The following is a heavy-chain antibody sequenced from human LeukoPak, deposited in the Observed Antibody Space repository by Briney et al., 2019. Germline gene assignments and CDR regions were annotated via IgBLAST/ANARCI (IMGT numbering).Heavy chain of an antibody. J-gene: IGHJ4*02. CDR2: IIPIFGTA. CDR1: GGTFSSYA. D-gene: IGHD3-9*01. V-gene: IGHV1-69*06. Sequence: ASVKVSCKASGGTFSSYAISWVRQAPGQGLEWMGGIIPIFGTAYYAQKFQGRVTITADKSTSTAYMELSSLRSEDTAVYYCARGTYYDILTGYPRGFDYWGQGTLVTVSS. CDR3: ARGTYYDILTGYPRGFDY.